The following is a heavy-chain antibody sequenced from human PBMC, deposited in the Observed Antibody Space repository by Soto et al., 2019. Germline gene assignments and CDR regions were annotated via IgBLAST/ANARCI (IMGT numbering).Heavy chain of an antibody. D-gene: IGHD3-10*01. V-gene: IGHV3-48*03. CDR3: ARDQQGQGRHYYYGMDV. CDR1: GFTFSSYE. J-gene: IGHJ6*02. CDR2: ISSSGSTI. Sequence: GGSLRLSCAASGFTFSSYEMNWVRQAPGKGLEWVSYISSSGSTIYYADSVKGRFTISRDNAKNSLYLQMNSLRAEDTAVYYCARDQQGQGRHYYYGMDVWGQGTTVTVSS.